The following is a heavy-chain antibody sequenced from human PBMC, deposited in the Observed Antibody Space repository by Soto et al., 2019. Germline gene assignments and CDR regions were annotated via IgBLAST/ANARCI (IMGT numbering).Heavy chain of an antibody. CDR1: GDSIRSSSY. CDR2: IYSTGNT. J-gene: IGHJ6*02. V-gene: IGHV4-39*01. CDR3: RRSSRYYYYYGMDV. D-gene: IGHD6-13*01. Sequence: SETLSLTCTVSGDSIRSSSYWGWIRQPPGKGLEWIGSIYSTGNTYYNPSLNSQVTISVDTSKNQFSLNVISVTAADTAVYYCRRSSRYYYYYGMDVWGQGTTVTVSS.